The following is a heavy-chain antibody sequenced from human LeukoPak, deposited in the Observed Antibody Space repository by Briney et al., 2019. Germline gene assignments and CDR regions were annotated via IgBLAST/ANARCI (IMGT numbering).Heavy chain of an antibody. CDR1: GGSISSGDYY. J-gene: IGHJ4*02. V-gene: IGHV4-61*02. Sequence: IPSETLSLTCTVSGGSISSGDYYWSRIRQPAGKGLEWIGRIYTSGSTNYNPSLKSRVTISVDTSKNQFSLKLSSVTAADTAVYYCARGDDSSGYKTHWGQGTLVTVSS. CDR3: ARGDDSSGYKTH. D-gene: IGHD3-22*01. CDR2: IYTSGST.